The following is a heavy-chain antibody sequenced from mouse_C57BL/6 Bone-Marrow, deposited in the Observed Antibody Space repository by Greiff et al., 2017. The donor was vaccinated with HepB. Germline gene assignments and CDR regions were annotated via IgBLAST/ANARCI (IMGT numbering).Heavy chain of an antibody. D-gene: IGHD1-1*01. Sequence: VQLKESVAELVRPGASVKLSCTASGFNIKNTYMHWVKQRPEQGLEWIGRIDPANGNTKYAPKFQGKATITADTSSNTAYLQLSSQTSEDTAIYYCARSSYYYGSSYLYYFDYWGQGTTLTVSS. CDR2: IDPANGNT. CDR3: ARSSYYYGSSYLYYFDY. CDR1: GFNIKNTY. V-gene: IGHV14-3*01. J-gene: IGHJ2*01.